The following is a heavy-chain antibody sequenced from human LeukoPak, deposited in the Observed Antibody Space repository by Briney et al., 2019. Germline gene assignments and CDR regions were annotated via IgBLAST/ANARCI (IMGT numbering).Heavy chain of an antibody. CDR3: ARTYDFGRGPPGDAFDN. CDR1: GFTFTIFG. V-gene: IGHV3-48*01. D-gene: IGHD3-3*01. J-gene: IGHJ3*02. Sequence: QSGGSLRLSCAASGFTFTIFGLSWVRQAPGKGPEWVSYIDARSGITYYADSVQGRFTISRDNARESVFLQMDSLRVDDTAVYYCARTYDFGRGPPGDAFDNWGPGTWVIVSS. CDR2: IDARSGIT.